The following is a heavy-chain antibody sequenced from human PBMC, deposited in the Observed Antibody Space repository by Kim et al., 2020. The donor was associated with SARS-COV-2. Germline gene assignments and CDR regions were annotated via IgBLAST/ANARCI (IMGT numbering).Heavy chain of an antibody. V-gene: IGHV4-59*09. J-gene: IGHJ3*02. CDR3: ARGGGFNWNDVPIDAFDI. Sequence: KSRVTISVDTSKNQFSLKLISVTAADTAVYYCARGGGFNWNDVPIDAFDIWGQGTMVTVSS. D-gene: IGHD1-20*01.